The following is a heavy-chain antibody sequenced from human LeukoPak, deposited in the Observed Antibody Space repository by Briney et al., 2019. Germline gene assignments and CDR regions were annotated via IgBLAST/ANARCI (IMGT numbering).Heavy chain of an antibody. J-gene: IGHJ4*02. CDR3: ARRDSETKDLDY. D-gene: IGHD2-15*01. CDR1: GYSFTSYW. V-gene: IGHV5-51*01. Sequence: GESLKISRKGFGYSFTSYWIDWVRQMPGKGLEWMGIIYPGDSDTRYSPSFQGQVTISADKSISTAYLQWSSLKASDTAIYYCARRDSETKDLDYWGQGTLVTVSS. CDR2: IYPGDSDT.